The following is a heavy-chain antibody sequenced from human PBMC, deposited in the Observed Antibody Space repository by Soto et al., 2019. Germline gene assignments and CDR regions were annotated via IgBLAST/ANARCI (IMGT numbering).Heavy chain of an antibody. CDR3: ARGGTTNYDFWSGYPPYYGMDV. D-gene: IGHD3-3*01. Sequence: QVQLQESGPGLVKPSQTLSLTCTVSGGSISSGGYYWSWIRQHPGKGLEWIGYIYYSGSTYYNPSLKSRVTISVDTSKNQFSLKLSSVTAADTAVYYCARGGTTNYDFWSGYPPYYGMDVWGQGTTVTVSS. CDR2: IYYSGST. CDR1: GGSISSGGYY. V-gene: IGHV4-31*03. J-gene: IGHJ6*02.